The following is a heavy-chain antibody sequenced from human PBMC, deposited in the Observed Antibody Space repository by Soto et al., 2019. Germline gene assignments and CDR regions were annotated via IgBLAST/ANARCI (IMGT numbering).Heavy chain of an antibody. CDR3: VRTACVINNCSYRGVR. J-gene: IGHJ4*02. CDR2: IGFDGTNI. V-gene: IGHV3-33*01. Sequence: RQAPGKGLEWVAVIGFDGTNIHYSDSVRGRFSISRDNSENTVSLQMNSLRVEDTALYYCVRTACVINNCSYRGVRWGQGTLVTVSS. D-gene: IGHD1-20*01.